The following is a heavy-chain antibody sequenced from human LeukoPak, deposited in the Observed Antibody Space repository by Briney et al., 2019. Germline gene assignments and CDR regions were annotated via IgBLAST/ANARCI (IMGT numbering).Heavy chain of an antibody. V-gene: IGHV3-74*01. CDR2: ISGDGSRT. Sequence: GGSLRLSCAASGFTFSSYWMHWVRQAPGKGLVWVSYISGDGSRTTYADSVKGRFTISRDNAKNTLDLQMNSLRAEDTAVYYCARGGWGTAIDYWAQGTLVTVAS. D-gene: IGHD1-7*01. J-gene: IGHJ4*02. CDR3: ARGGWGTAIDY. CDR1: GFTFSSYW.